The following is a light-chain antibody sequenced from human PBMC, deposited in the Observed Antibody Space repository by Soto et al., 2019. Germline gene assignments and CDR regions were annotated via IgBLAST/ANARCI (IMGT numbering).Light chain of an antibody. V-gene: IGKV3-11*01. J-gene: IGKJ2*01. Sequence: EIVLTQSPATLSLSPGERATLSCRASQSVSSYLAWYQQKPGQAPRLLIYDASNRATGIPARFSGSGSGTDFTLTISSLEPEDFAVYYGQQRSNWPYTFGQGTKREIK. CDR3: QQRSNWPYT. CDR2: DAS. CDR1: QSVSSY.